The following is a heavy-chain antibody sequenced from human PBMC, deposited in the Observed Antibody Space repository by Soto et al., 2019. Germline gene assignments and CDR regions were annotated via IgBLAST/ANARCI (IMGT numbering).Heavy chain of an antibody. CDR2: ISSTSTYT. CDR1: GFTFSTST. CDR3: ARVGSPGYCSGGFCPPPDY. Sequence: GGSLRLSCAASGFTFSTSTMNWVRQAPGQGLEWLSSISSTSTYTYYAASVRGRFTISRDNAKNSLYLQMNSLTAEDTAVYYCARVGSPGYCSGGFCPPPDYWGQGTLVTVSS. J-gene: IGHJ4*02. V-gene: IGHV3-21*01. D-gene: IGHD2-15*01.